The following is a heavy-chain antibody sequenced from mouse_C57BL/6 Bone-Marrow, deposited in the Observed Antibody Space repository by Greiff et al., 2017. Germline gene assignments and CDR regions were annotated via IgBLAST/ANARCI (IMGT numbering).Heavy chain of an antibody. J-gene: IGHJ4*01. CDR2: IDPNSGGT. V-gene: IGHV1-72*01. D-gene: IGHD2-4*01. CDR3: ARFGDYDGDYYAMDY. Sequence: VKLQQPGAELVKPGASVKLSCKASGYTFTSYWMHWVKQRPGRGLEWIGRIDPNSGGTKYNEKFKSKATLTVDNPSSAAYMQLSSLTSEDSAVYYCARFGDYDGDYYAMDYWGQGTSVTVSS. CDR1: GYTFTSYW.